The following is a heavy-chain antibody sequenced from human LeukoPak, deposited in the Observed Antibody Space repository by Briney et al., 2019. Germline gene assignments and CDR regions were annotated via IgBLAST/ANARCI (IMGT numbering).Heavy chain of an antibody. J-gene: IGHJ4*02. CDR3: ARDRNDYDFWSGYSMSYFDY. Sequence: PGGSLRLSCAASGFTFEDYDMNWVRQAPGKGLEWVAGIKWNGGSKGYPDPVRCRFTISRDNAKNSLYLQMNSLRAQDTALYYCARDRNDYDFWSGYSMSYFDYWGQGTLVTVSS. CDR2: IKWNGGSK. D-gene: IGHD3-3*01. CDR1: GFTFEDYD. V-gene: IGHV3-20*04.